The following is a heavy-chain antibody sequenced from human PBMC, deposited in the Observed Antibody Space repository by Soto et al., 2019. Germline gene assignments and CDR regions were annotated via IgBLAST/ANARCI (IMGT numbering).Heavy chain of an antibody. D-gene: IGHD4-17*01. CDR1: GFTFSSYA. J-gene: IGHJ4*02. Sequence: QVQLVESGGGVVQPGRSLRLSCAASGFTFSSYAMHWVRQAPGKGLEWVAVISYDGSNKYYADSVKGRFTISRDNSKNTLYLQMNSLSAEDTAVYYCASLTVTEDFDYWGQGTLVTVSS. CDR2: ISYDGSNK. CDR3: ASLTVTEDFDY. V-gene: IGHV3-30-3*01.